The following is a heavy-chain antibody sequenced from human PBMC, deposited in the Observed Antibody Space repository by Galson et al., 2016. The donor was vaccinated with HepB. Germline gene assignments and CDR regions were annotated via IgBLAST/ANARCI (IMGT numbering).Heavy chain of an antibody. CDR3: ARDPEWDRDWYFDL. CDR1: GFSFSTYG. D-gene: IGHD1-26*01. CDR2: IWFDGSGT. Sequence: SLRLSCAASGFSFSTYGMHWVRQAPGKGLEWVALIWFDGSGTYYVDSVKGRFTISRDNAENSLYLQMNSLRADDTAVYYCARDPEWDRDWYFDLWGRGTLVTVSS. V-gene: IGHV3-33*01. J-gene: IGHJ2*01.